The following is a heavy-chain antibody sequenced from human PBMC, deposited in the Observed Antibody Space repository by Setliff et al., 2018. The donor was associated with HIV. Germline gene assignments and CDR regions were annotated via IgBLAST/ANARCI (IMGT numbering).Heavy chain of an antibody. CDR1: GFTFSSSW. V-gene: IGHV3-7*01. Sequence: PGGSLRLSCVASGFTFSSSWMSWVRQAPGKGLEWVANIKGDGSQKYYVDFVKGRFTLSRDNAKNSLYLQMSSLRAEDTAVYYCARAVQLGYFDYWGQETLVTV. CDR3: ARAVQLGYFDY. D-gene: IGHD6-6*01. CDR2: IKGDGSQK. J-gene: IGHJ4*02.